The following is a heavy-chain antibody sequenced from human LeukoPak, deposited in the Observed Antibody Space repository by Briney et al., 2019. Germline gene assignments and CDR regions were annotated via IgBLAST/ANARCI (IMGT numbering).Heavy chain of an antibody. CDR2: ISHDGSNK. D-gene: IGHD2-21*01. V-gene: IGHV3-30*14. CDR3: ARGGLYYYYYGMDV. Sequence: GGSLRLSCAASGFTFSNYAMYWVRQAPGKGLEWVAVISHDGSNKYYADSVKGRFTISRDNSKNTLYLQMGSLRAEDMAVYYCARGGLYYYYYGMDVWGKGTTVTVSS. CDR1: GFTFSNYA. J-gene: IGHJ6*04.